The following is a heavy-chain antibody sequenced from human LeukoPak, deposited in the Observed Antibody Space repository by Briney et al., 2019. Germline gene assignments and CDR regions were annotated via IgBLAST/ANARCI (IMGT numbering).Heavy chain of an antibody. V-gene: IGHV3-23*01. CDR1: GFTFSSYA. CDR3: AKFRYHSNDNNYLDFNY. J-gene: IGHJ4*02. Sequence: GGSLRLSCAASGFTFSSYAMGWVRQAPGKGPEWVSSISGSGGHTYFADSVKGRFTISRDNSKSTLDLQMNSLKVEDTAVYYCAKFRYHSNDNNYLDFNYWGQGTLVTVSS. D-gene: IGHD3-22*01. CDR2: ISGSGGHT.